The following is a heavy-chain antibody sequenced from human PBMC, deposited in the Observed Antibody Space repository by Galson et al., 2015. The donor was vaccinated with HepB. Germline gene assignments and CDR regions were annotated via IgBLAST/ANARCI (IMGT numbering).Heavy chain of an antibody. CDR3: ARDRTAGLYYYYYYGMDV. V-gene: IGHV3-21*01. CDR2: ISSSSSYI. D-gene: IGHD3/OR15-3a*01. CDR1: GFTFSSYS. Sequence: SLRLSCAASGFTFSSYSMNWVRQAPGKGLEWVSSISSSSSYIYYADSVKGRFTISRDNAKNSLYLQMNSLRAEDTAVYYCARDRTAGLYYYYYYGMDVWGQGTTVTVSS. J-gene: IGHJ6*02.